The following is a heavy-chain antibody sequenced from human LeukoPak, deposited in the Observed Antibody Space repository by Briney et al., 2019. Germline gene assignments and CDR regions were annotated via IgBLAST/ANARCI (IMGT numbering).Heavy chain of an antibody. V-gene: IGHV1-18*01. D-gene: IGHD3-3*01. CDR3: ARAVPEPLEWLSGPASAYNWFDP. CDR1: GYTFTSYG. CDR2: ISAYKGNT. J-gene: IGHJ5*02. Sequence: GASVKVSCKASGYTFTSYGISWVRQAPGQGLEWMGWISAYKGNTNYAQKLQGRVTMTTDTSTSTAYMELRSLRSDDTAVYYCARAVPEPLEWLSGPASAYNWFDPWGQGTLVTVSS.